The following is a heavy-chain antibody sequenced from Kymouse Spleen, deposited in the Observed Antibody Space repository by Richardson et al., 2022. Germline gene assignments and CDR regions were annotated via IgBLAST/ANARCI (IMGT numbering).Heavy chain of an antibody. J-gene: IGHJ3*02. CDR2: IKSKTDGGTT. CDR3: TTDGYCSGGSCYYDAFDI. CDR1: GFTFSNAW. V-gene: IGHV3-15*01. D-gene: IGHD2-15*01. Sequence: EVQLVESGGGLVKPGGSLRLSCAASGFTFSNAWMSWVRQAPGKGLEWVGRIKSKTDGGTTDYAAPVKGRFTISRDDSKNTLYLQMNSLKTEDTAVYYCTTDGYCSGGSCYYDAFDIWGQGTMVTVSS.